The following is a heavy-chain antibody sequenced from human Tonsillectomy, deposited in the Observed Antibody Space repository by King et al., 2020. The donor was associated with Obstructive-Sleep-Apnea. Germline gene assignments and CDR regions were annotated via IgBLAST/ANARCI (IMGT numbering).Heavy chain of an antibody. Sequence: VQLVESGGGLVQPGGSLRLSSAASGFTFSTYSMNWVRQAPGKGLEWLSYISNSSITIYYADSVRGRFTISRDNAKNSLYLQMNSLRAEDTAVYYCARDEGYYYDSSGPTWGQGTLVTVSS. D-gene: IGHD3-22*01. CDR2: ISNSSITI. CDR3: ARDEGYYYDSSGPT. CDR1: GFTFSTYS. J-gene: IGHJ4*02. V-gene: IGHV3-48*04.